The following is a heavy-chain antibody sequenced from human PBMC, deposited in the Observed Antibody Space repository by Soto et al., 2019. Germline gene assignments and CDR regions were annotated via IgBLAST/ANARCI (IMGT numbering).Heavy chain of an antibody. CDR3: ARGPSAAAPLSDWYFDL. Sequence: GGSLRLSCAASGFTFSGYSMNWVRQAPGKGLEWVSYIASTSWNIYYADTVKGRFTISRDNAKNSLYLQMNSLRDEDTAVYYCARGPSAAAPLSDWYFDLWGRGTLVTVSS. D-gene: IGHD2-2*01. CDR1: GFTFSGYS. CDR2: IASTSWNI. J-gene: IGHJ2*01. V-gene: IGHV3-48*02.